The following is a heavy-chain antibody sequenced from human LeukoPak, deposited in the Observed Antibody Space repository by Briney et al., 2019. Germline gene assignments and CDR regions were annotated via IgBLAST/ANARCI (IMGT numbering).Heavy chain of an antibody. CDR2: IRSKTYGGTT. CDR1: GFSFGDCA. J-gene: IGHJ4*02. Sequence: GGSLRLSCTASGFSFGDCAMSWFRQAPGMGLEWVGFIRSKTYGGTTEYAASVKGRFTFSRDDSKSIAYLQMNSLKIEDTAVYYCTRGGGDYGDNLFDYWGQGTLVTVSS. CDR3: TRGGGDYGDNLFDY. V-gene: IGHV3-49*03. D-gene: IGHD4-17*01.